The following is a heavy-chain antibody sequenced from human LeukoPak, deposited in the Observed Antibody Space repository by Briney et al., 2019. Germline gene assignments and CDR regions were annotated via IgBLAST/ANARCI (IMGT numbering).Heavy chain of an antibody. CDR3: ARSIVVVPAAMQGYYYYYMDV. CDR2: IYYSGST. V-gene: IGHV4-59*08. Sequence: SETLSLTCTVSGGSISSYYWSWIRQPPGKGLEWIGYIYYSGSTNYNPSLKSRVTISVDTSKNQLSLKLSSVTAADTAVYYCARSIVVVPAAMQGYYYYYMDVWGKGTTVTVSS. D-gene: IGHD2-2*01. CDR1: GGSISSYY. J-gene: IGHJ6*03.